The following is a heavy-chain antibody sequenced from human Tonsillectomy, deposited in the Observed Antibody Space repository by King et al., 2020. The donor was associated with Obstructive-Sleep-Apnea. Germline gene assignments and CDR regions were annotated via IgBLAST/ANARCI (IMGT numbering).Heavy chain of an antibody. CDR2: IYYTGST. J-gene: IGHJ3*02. CDR1: GDSISRTSYY. V-gene: IGHV4-39*07. D-gene: IGHD4-17*01. Sequence: LQLQESGPGLVKPSETLSLTCTVSGDSISRTSYYWGWIRQSPGKGLECIGTIYYTGSTYYNPSLKSRVTISGDTSENQFSLRLSSVTAADTAVYYCARSVYGAIDAFDIWGQGTVVTVSS. CDR3: ARSVYGAIDAFDI.